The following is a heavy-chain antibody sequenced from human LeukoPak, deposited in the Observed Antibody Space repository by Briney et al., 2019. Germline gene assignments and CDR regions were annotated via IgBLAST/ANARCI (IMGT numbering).Heavy chain of an antibody. CDR2: IYHSGST. CDR3: ARGRRIVVVTRGLFFDY. D-gene: IGHD2-21*02. Sequence: SETLSLTCAVSGYSISSGYYWGWIRQPPGKGLEWIGSIYHSGSTYYNPSLKSRVTISVDTSKNQFSLKLSSVTAADTAVYYCARGRRIVVVTRGLFFDYWGQGTLVTVSS. J-gene: IGHJ4*02. CDR1: GYSISSGYY. V-gene: IGHV4-38-2*01.